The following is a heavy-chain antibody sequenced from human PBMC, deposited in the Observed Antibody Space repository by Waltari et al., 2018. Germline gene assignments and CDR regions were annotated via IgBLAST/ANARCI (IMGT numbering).Heavy chain of an antibody. D-gene: IGHD3-16*02. Sequence: QVQLVQSGAEVKKPGASVKVSCKASGYTFTGYYMHWVRPAPGQGLEWMGRINPNSGGTNYAQKFQGRVTMTRDTSISTAYMELSRLRSDDTAVYYCARTAPHNRELSPFGAFDIWGQGTMVTVSS. V-gene: IGHV1-2*06. CDR2: INPNSGGT. J-gene: IGHJ3*02. CDR3: ARTAPHNRELSPFGAFDI. CDR1: GYTFTGYY.